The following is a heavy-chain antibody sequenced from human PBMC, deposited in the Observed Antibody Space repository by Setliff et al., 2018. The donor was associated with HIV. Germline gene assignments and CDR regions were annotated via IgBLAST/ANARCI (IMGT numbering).Heavy chain of an antibody. Sequence: SETLSLTCTVSGGSISSYYWSWIRQPPGKGLEWIGNIHSSGSTNYNPSLKSRVTISVDTSKNQFSLKLTSVTAADTAVYYCARWRHSSTWYMGFDPWGRGILVTVSS. D-gene: IGHD6-13*01. J-gene: IGHJ5*02. CDR1: GGSISSYY. CDR3: ARWRHSSTWYMGFDP. CDR2: IHSSGST. V-gene: IGHV4-4*09.